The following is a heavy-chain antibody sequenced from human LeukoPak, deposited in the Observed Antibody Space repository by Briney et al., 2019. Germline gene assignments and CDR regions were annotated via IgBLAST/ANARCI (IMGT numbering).Heavy chain of an antibody. V-gene: IGHV4-34*01. CDR3: ARGAWFDP. J-gene: IGHJ5*02. CDR2: INHSGST. Sequence: SETLSLTCAVYGGSFSGYYWSWIRQPPGKGLEWIGEINHSGSTNYNPSLKSRVTISVDTSKNQFSLKLSSVTAADAAVYYCARGAWFDPWGQGTLVTVSS. CDR1: GGSFSGYY.